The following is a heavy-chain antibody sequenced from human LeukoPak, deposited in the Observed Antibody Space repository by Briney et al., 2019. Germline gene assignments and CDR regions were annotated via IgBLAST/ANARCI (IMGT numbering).Heavy chain of an antibody. V-gene: IGHV3-23*01. CDR2: ISGSGGST. Sequence: PGGSLRLSCAASGFTFSSYAMSWVRQAPGKGLEWVSAISGSGGSTYYADSVKGQFTISRDNSKNTLYLQMNSLRAEDTAVYYCAKDVAHSWYTRYFDYWGQGTLVTVSS. J-gene: IGHJ4*02. CDR3: AKDVAHSWYTRYFDY. D-gene: IGHD6-13*01. CDR1: GFTFSSYA.